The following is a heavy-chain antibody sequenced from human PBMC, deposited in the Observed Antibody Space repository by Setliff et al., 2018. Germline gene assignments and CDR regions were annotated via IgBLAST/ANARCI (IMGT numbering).Heavy chain of an antibody. J-gene: IGHJ5*02. CDR3: VPGRGS. CDR2: INPDGSEK. D-gene: IGHD6-25*01. Sequence: PSETLSLTCTVYGGSFTNYYWVRQAPGKGLEWLASINPDGSEKYYADSVRGRFTISRDNAKDSLYLHMNNLRAEDTAVFYCVPGRGSWGQGALVTVSS. CDR1: GGSFTNY. V-gene: IGHV3-7*01.